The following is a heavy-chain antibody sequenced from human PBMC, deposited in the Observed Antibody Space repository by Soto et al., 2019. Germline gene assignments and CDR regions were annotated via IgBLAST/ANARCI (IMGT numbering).Heavy chain of an antibody. Sequence: GGSVRLSCAASGFTFSSYGMHWVRQAPGKGLEWVAVISYDGSNKYYADSVKGRFTISRDNSKNTLYLQMNSLRAEATAVYYCARDSRKLTGDVFGMDVWGQGTTVTVSS. CDR3: ARDSRKLTGDVFGMDV. V-gene: IGHV3-30*03. J-gene: IGHJ6*02. CDR1: GFTFSSYG. D-gene: IGHD7-27*01. CDR2: ISYDGSNK.